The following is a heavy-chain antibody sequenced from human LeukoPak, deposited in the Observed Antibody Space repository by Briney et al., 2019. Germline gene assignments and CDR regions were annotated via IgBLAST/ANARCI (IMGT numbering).Heavy chain of an antibody. Sequence: GGSLRLSCPASGFTLSSYAMSWLRQARGKGLEWVAAICGGGGRTYYADCVRGGFTISRDSSNNTLYLQINSLTAKDTAVYYFAKAAHRMVATITKYYFDSWGQGTLVTVSS. CDR1: GFTLSSYA. CDR2: ICGGGGRT. D-gene: IGHD5-12*01. CDR3: AKAAHRMVATITKYYFDS. J-gene: IGHJ4*02. V-gene: IGHV3-23*01.